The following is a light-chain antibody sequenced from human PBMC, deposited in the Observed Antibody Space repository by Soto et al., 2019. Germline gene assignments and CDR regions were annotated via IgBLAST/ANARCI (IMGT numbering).Light chain of an antibody. CDR1: SSNIGSNF. J-gene: IGLJ2*01. CDR2: TDN. V-gene: IGLV1-47*02. CDR3: AAWDDSLSGLV. Sequence: QSVLTQPPSASGTPGQRVSISCSGSSSNIGSNFVYWYQQLPGTAPKLLIYTDNQRPSGVPDRFSGSKSGTSASLAISGLRSEDAADYYCAAWDDSLSGLVFGGGTKVTVL.